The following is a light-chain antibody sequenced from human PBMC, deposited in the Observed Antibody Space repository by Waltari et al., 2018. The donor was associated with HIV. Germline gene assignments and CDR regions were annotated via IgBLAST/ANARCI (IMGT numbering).Light chain of an antibody. V-gene: IGKV1-6*01. Sequence: AIQMTQYPYSMSESVGDRDTITCRASQGIRNDLGWYQQKPGKAPKLLIYASSSLQSGVPSRFSGSGSGTDFTLTISSLQPEDFATYYCLQDYNYFLTFGGGTKVEIK. J-gene: IGKJ4*01. CDR1: QGIRND. CDR2: ASS. CDR3: LQDYNYFLT.